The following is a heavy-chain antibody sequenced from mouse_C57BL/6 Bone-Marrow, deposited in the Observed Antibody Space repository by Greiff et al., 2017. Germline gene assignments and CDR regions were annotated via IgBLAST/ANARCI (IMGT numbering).Heavy chain of an antibody. CDR2: ISSGGSYT. V-gene: IGHV5-6*01. D-gene: IGHD1-1*01. J-gene: IGHJ3*01. CDR1: GFTFSSYG. CDR3: ARRDYYGSSYAY. Sequence: VQLKQSGGDLVKPGGSLKLSCAASGFTFSSYGMSWVRQTPDKRLEWVATISSGGSYTYYPDSVKGRFTISRDNAKNTLYLQMSSLKSEDTAMYYCARRDYYGSSYAYWGQGTLVTVSA.